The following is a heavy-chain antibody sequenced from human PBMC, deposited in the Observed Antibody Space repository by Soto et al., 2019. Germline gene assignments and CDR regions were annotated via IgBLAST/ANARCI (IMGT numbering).Heavy chain of an antibody. CDR2: IYSGDST. CDR1: GFTFSDYY. CDR3: ARDKS. Sequence: LSLSCAASGFTFSDYYMSWIRQAPGKGLEWVSLIYSGDSTYYTDSVKGRFTISRDSSKNTLYLQMSSLRAEDTAVYYCARDKSWGPGTLVTVSS. J-gene: IGHJ5*02. V-gene: IGHV3-53*01.